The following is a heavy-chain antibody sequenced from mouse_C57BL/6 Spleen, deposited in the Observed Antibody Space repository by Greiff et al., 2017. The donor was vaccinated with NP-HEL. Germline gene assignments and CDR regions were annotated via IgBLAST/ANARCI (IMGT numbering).Heavy chain of an antibody. V-gene: IGHV1-55*01. J-gene: IGHJ4*01. CDR2: IYPGSGST. D-gene: IGHD4-1*01. Sequence: QVQLKQPGAELVKPGASVKMSCKASGYTFTSYWITWVKQRPGQGLEWIGDIYPGSGSTNYNEKFKSKATLTVDTSSSTAYMQLSSLTSEDSAVYYCARSRGTVYYAMDYWGQGTSVTVSS. CDR1: GYTFTSYW. CDR3: ARSRGTVYYAMDY.